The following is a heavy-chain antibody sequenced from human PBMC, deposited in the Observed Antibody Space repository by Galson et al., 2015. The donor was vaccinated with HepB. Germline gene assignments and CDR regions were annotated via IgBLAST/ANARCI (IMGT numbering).Heavy chain of an antibody. D-gene: IGHD5-24*01. CDR1: GFNVNLNY. J-gene: IGHJ4*02. Sequence: SLRLSCAASGFNVNLNYMSWVRQAPGKGLEWVSVINSGSNKYYADSVKGRFILSRDDSKNTLNLQMNSLRAEDTAVYYCAKSLRRHGYNNLDYWCQGTLVTVSS. CDR2: INSGSNK. CDR3: AKSLRRHGYNNLDY. V-gene: IGHV3-66*01.